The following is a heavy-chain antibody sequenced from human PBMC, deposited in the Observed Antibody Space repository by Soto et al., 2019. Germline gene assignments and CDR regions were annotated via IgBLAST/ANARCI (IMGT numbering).Heavy chain of an antibody. CDR3: ARGPLYYFDY. V-gene: IGHV3-21*02. J-gene: IGHJ4*02. Sequence: EVQLVESGGGLGKPGGSLRLSCEDSGFTFSSYTMNWVRRAPGKGLEWVSSISSRSTNTHYADSVRGRFTISRDNAKRSLYLQMNSLRAEDTAVYYCARGPLYYFDYWGQGTLVTVSS. CDR1: GFTFSSYT. CDR2: ISSRSTNT.